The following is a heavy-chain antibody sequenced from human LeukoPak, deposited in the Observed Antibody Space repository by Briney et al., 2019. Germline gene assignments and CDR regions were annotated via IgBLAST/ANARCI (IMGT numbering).Heavy chain of an antibody. V-gene: IGHV5-51*01. CDR1: GYSFTSYW. Sequence: GESLKISCEASGYSFTSYWIGWVRQMPGKGLEWMGIVYPGDSDARYSPSFQGQVTISSDKSTRTAYLQWSSLKASDTAIYYCARQSDYNILTGCSSGHYFDYWGQGTLVTVSS. J-gene: IGHJ4*02. CDR3: ARQSDYNILTGCSSGHYFDY. D-gene: IGHD3-9*01. CDR2: VYPGDSDA.